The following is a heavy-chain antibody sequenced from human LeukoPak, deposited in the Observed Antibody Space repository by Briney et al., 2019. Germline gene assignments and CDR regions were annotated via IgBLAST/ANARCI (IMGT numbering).Heavy chain of an antibody. V-gene: IGHV1-3*01. CDR2: VNAGNGNT. Sequence: ASVTVSCTASGYTFTSYAMHWVRQAPGQRLEWMGWVNAGNGNTKYSQKFQGRVTITRDTSASTAYMELSSLRSEDTAVYYCAVDNWNDVGEDYWGQGTLVTVSS. D-gene: IGHD1-20*01. CDR3: AVDNWNDVGEDY. CDR1: GYTFTSYA. J-gene: IGHJ4*02.